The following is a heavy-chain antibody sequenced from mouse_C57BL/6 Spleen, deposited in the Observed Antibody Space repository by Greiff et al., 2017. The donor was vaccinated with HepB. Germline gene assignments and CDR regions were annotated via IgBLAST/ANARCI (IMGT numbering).Heavy chain of an antibody. Sequence: QVQLKESGPELVKPGASVKISCKASGYAFSSSWMNWVKQRPGKGLEWIGRIYPGDGDTNYNGKFKGKATLTADKSSSTAYMQLSSLTSEDSAVYFCARGGYYEGFAYWGQGTLVTVSA. D-gene: IGHD2-3*01. CDR3: ARGGYYEGFAY. CDR1: GYAFSSSW. V-gene: IGHV1-82*01. J-gene: IGHJ3*01. CDR2: IYPGDGDT.